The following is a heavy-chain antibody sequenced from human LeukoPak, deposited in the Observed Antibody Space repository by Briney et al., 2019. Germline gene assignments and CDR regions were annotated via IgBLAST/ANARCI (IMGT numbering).Heavy chain of an antibody. D-gene: IGHD3-10*01. CDR2: IKQDGSDK. CDR3: ANAQYYNNDRGFYY. J-gene: IGHJ4*02. V-gene: IGHV3-7*01. Sequence: GGSLRLSCAASGFTFSSYWMNWVRQAPGKGLEWVTNIKQDGSDKYYVDSVKGRFTISRDNAKNSLYLQMNSLRVEDTAVYYCANAQYYNNDRGFYYWGQGTLVTVSS. CDR1: GFTFSSYW.